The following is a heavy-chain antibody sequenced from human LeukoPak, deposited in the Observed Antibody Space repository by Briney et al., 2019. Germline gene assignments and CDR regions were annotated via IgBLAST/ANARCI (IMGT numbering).Heavy chain of an antibody. CDR1: GGSFSSYY. D-gene: IGHD4-17*01. CDR2: IYYSGST. J-gene: IGHJ2*01. V-gene: IGHV4-59*01. CDR3: ARGVHGDYRWYFDL. Sequence: SETLSLTCAVYGGSFSSYYWSWIRQPPGKGLEWIGYIYYSGSTNYNPSLKSRVTISLDTSKNQFSLKVSSVTAADTAAYFCARGVHGDYRWYFDLWGRGTLVTVSS.